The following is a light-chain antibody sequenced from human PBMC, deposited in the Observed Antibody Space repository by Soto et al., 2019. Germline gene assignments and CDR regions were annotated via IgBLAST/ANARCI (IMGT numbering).Light chain of an antibody. J-gene: IGKJ3*01. CDR3: QQYGNSPPFT. Sequence: DIVLTQSPGTLSLSPGEGATLSCRASQSVASTYLAWYQQKPGQAPRLLIYGASSRATGIPDRFSSSGSGTDFTLTISRLEPEDFAVYYCQQYGNSPPFTFGPGTKVDIK. CDR1: QSVASTY. CDR2: GAS. V-gene: IGKV3-20*01.